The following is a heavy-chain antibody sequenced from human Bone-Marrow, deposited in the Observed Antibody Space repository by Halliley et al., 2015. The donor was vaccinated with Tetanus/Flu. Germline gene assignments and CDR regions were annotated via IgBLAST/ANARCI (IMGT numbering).Heavy chain of an antibody. CDR2: ISASDGTT. CDR3: ASLPPNY. V-gene: IGHV3-23*01. Sequence: AASGFTFSSYAMSWVRQAPGKGLEWVSAISASDGTTSYADSVKGRFTISRDNSKNSLSLQMNSLRVEDTAVYYCASLPPNYWGQGALVTVSS. CDR1: GFTFSSYA. J-gene: IGHJ4*02.